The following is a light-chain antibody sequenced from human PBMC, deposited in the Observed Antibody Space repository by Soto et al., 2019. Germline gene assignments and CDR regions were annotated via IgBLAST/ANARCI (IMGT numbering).Light chain of an antibody. CDR1: SSDVGGYNY. J-gene: IGLJ3*02. Sequence: QSALTQPASVSGSPGQSITISCTGTSSDVGGYNYVSWYQQHPGKAPKLMIYEVSNRPSGVSNRFSGSKSGNTASLTISGLQAEDEADYYCCSYSGVTTVMFGGGTKVTVL. V-gene: IGLV2-14*01. CDR3: CSYSGVTTVM. CDR2: EVS.